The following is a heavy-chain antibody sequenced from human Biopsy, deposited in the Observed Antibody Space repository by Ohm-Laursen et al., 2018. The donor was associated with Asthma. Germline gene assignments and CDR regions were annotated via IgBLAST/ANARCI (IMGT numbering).Heavy chain of an antibody. D-gene: IGHD4-17*01. CDR3: ASDFPKDYVRYNFQF. J-gene: IGHJ4*02. Sequence: ASVKVSCKISGYSLTDLSMHWVRQAPGQGLEWMGGHDHEEGGTVNARRFQGRVTMTEDTSTDTAYMELSSLSSDDTVVYYCASDFPKDYVRYNFQFWGQGTLVTVSS. V-gene: IGHV1-24*01. CDR1: GYSLTDLS. CDR2: HDHEEGGT.